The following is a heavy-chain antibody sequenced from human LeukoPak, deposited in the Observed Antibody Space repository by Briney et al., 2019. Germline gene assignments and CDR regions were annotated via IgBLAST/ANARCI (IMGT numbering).Heavy chain of an antibody. CDR1: GFTFSDYY. V-gene: IGHV3-11*06. J-gene: IGHJ4*02. D-gene: IGHD6-19*01. CDR3: ARAGGSSGWYEAFDY. CDR2: ISSSSSYT. Sequence: GGSLRLSCAASGFTFSDYYMSWIRQAPGKGLEWVSYISSSSSYTNYADSVKGRFTISRDNAKNSLYLQMNSPSAEDTAVYYCARAGGSSGWYEAFDYWGQGTLVTVSS.